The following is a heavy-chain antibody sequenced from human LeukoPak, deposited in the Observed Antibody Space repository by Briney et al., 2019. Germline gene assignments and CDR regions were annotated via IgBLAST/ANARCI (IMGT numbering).Heavy chain of an antibody. Sequence: ASVKVSCKASGYTFTSYGISWVRQAPGQGLEWMGWISAYNGNTNYAQKLQGRGTMTTDTSTSPPYMELRSLRSDDTAVYYCARGAAAYYFDSWGQGALVTVSS. CDR2: ISAYNGNT. J-gene: IGHJ4*02. CDR1: GYTFTSYG. D-gene: IGHD6-25*01. CDR3: ARGAAAYYFDS. V-gene: IGHV1-18*01.